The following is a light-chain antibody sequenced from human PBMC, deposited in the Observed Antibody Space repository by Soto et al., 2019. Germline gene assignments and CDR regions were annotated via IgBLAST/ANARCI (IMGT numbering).Light chain of an antibody. J-gene: IGKJ3*01. Sequence: VLTQSPATLSMSPGKRSTLSCRASQSVSSNLAWYQQKPGQAPGLLIHGASTRATGIPARLSGSGSGTEFTLTISSLQSEYFAVYYCQQYNNWPLFGPGTKVDIK. V-gene: IGKV3-15*01. CDR3: QQYNNWPL. CDR2: GAS. CDR1: QSVSSN.